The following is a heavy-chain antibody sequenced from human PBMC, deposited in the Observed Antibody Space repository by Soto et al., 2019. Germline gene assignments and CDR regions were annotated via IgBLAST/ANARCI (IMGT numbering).Heavy chain of an antibody. CDR1: GFSLSTSGVG. J-gene: IGHJ3*02. CDR2: IYWDDDK. D-gene: IGHD3-22*01. CDR3: AHTVSGPDAFDI. Sequence: QITLKESGPTLVKPTQTLTLTCTFSGFSLSTSGVGVGWIRQPPGKALEWLALIYWDDDKRYSPSLKSRLTITKHTSKNQVVLTMTNMDPVDTATYYCAHTVSGPDAFDIWGQGTMVTVSS. V-gene: IGHV2-5*02.